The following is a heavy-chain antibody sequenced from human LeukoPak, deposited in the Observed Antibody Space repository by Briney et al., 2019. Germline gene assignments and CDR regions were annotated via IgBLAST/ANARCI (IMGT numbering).Heavy chain of an antibody. CDR1: GYSFTNYG. V-gene: IGHV1-18*01. CDR3: VRDLDTTMAAWYLFES. CDR2: ISPYNDNA. D-gene: IGHD5-18*01. Sequence: GASVKVSCKASGYSFTNYGISWVRQAPGQGLEWMGWISPYNDNANYAQKLQGRVTMTTDTSTTTVYMEVRSLRSDDTAVYYCVRDLDTTMAAWYLFESWGQGTLVTVSS. J-gene: IGHJ4*02.